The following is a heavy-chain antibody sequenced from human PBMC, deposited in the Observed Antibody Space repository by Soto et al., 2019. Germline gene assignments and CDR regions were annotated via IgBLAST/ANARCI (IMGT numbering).Heavy chain of an antibody. Sequence: SETLSLTCTVSGGSISGYYWSWIRQPPGKGLDWIGYIYYSGTTNYNPSLKSRFTISVDTSENQISLRLSSVTAADTAIYYCARHVYGSGRLGGGYYYYYMDVWGKGTTVTVSS. CDR2: IYYSGTT. CDR3: ARHVYGSGRLGGGYYYYYMDV. V-gene: IGHV4-59*08. D-gene: IGHD3-10*01. J-gene: IGHJ6*03. CDR1: GGSISGYY.